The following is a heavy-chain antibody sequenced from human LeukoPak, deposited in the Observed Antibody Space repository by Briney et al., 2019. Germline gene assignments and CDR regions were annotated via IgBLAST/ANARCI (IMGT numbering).Heavy chain of an antibody. J-gene: IGHJ4*02. CDR2: IRSKTNDYAT. V-gene: IGHV3-73*01. Sequence: PGGSLRLSCTTSGFTFSAYAIHWVRQASGKGLEWVGRIRSKTNDYATAYTASVKGRFTISRDDSKDTAYLQMNSLKIEDPAVYYCTRLDRRSGTFYPDWGRGTLVAVSS. CDR1: GFTFSAYA. D-gene: IGHD1-26*01. CDR3: TRLDRRSGTFYPD.